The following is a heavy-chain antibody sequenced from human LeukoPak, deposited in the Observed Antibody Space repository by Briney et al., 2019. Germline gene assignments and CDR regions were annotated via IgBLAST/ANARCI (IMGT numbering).Heavy chain of an antibody. D-gene: IGHD3/OR15-3a*01. J-gene: IGHJ3*02. Sequence: KPSETLSLTCTVSGASISSYYWTWIRQPAGKGPEWIGRIHTSGSTNYNPSLKSRVNMSVDTSKNQFSLKLNSVTAADTAVYYCASGQDAFDIWGQGTMVTVSS. V-gene: IGHV4-4*07. CDR1: GASISSYY. CDR3: ASGQDAFDI. CDR2: IHTSGST.